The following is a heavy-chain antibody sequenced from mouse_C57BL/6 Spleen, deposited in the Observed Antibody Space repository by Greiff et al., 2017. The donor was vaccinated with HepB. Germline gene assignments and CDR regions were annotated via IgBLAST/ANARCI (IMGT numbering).Heavy chain of an antibody. D-gene: IGHD1-1*02. CDR3: ARPSYGGYFDV. Sequence: DVMLVESGGGLVKPGGSLKLSCAASGFTFSDYGMHWVRQAPEKGLEWVAYISSGSSTIYYADTVKGRFTISRDNAKNTLFLQMTRLRSEDTAMYYCARPSYGGYFDVWGTGTTVTVSS. J-gene: IGHJ1*03. CDR1: GFTFSDYG. CDR2: ISSGSSTI. V-gene: IGHV5-17*01.